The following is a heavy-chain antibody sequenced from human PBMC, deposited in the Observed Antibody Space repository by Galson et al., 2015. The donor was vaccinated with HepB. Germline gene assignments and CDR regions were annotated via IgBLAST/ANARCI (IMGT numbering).Heavy chain of an antibody. J-gene: IGHJ4*02. CDR1: GFTVSSNY. D-gene: IGHD3-22*01. CDR3: TTDGYYYDSSGYYDFDY. CDR2: IKSKTDGGTT. V-gene: IGHV3-15*01. Sequence: SLRLSCAASGFTVSSNYMSWVRQAPGKGLEWVGRIKSKTDGGTTDYAAPVKGRFTISRDDSKNTLYLQMNSLKTEDTAVYYCTTDGYYYDSSGYYDFDYWGQGTLVTVSS.